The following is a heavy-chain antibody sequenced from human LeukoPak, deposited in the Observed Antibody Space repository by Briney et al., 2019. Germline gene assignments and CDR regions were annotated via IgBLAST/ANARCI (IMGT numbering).Heavy chain of an antibody. D-gene: IGHD5-18*01. CDR1: GFTFSSYG. Sequence: GRSLRLSCAASGFTFSSYGMHWVRQAPGKGLEWVAVIWYDGSNKYYADSVKGRFTISRDNSKNTLYLQMNSLRAEDTAVYYCAKDFAGFSYGSDYWGQGTLVTVSS. CDR3: AKDFAGFSYGSDY. V-gene: IGHV3-33*06. J-gene: IGHJ4*02. CDR2: IWYDGSNK.